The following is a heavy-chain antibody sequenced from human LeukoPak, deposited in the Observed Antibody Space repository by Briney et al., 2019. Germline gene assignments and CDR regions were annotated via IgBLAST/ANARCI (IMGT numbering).Heavy chain of an antibody. Sequence: GGSLRLSCAVSGFTFRSHEMNWVRQAPGKGLEWISYISTSSSIIYYADSVKGRFTISRDNARNSLFLQMGSLKVEDTAVYYCARASYNSDWYFDQWGQGTLVTVSS. D-gene: IGHD6-19*01. J-gene: IGHJ4*02. CDR1: GFTFRSHE. V-gene: IGHV3-48*03. CDR2: ISTSSSII. CDR3: ARASYNSDWYFDQ.